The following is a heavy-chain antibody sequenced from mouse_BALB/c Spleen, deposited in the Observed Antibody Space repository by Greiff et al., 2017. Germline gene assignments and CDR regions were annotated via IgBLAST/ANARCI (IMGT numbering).Heavy chain of an antibody. J-gene: IGHJ2*01. CDR3: ARRGYGNYLGY. Sequence: ESGPGLVKPSQSLSLTCTVTGYSITSDYAWNWIRQFPGNKLEWMGYINYSGSTSYNPSLKSRISITRDTSKNQFFLQLNSVTTEDTATYYCARRGYGNYLGYWGQGTTLTVSS. D-gene: IGHD2-10*02. CDR1: GYSITSDYA. V-gene: IGHV3-2*02. CDR2: INYSGST.